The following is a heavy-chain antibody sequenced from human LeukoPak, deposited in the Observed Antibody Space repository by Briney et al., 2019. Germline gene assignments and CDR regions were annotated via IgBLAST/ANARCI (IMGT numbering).Heavy chain of an antibody. CDR3: ARGDSSSPFDY. CDR1: GYTFTSYY. D-gene: IGHD6-13*01. CDR2: IIPIFGTA. V-gene: IGHV1-69*06. J-gene: IGHJ4*02. Sequence: SVKVSCRASGYTFTSYYMHWVRQAPGQGLEWMGGIIPIFGTANYAQKFQGRVTITADKSTSTAYMELSSLRSEDTAVYYCARGDSSSPFDYWGQGTLVTVSS.